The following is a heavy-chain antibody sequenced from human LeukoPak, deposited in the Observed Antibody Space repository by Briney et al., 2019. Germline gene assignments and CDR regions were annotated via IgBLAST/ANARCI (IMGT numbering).Heavy chain of an antibody. Sequence: PGGSLRLSCAASGFTFSSYAMSWVRQAPGKGLEWVSAISGSGGSTYYADSVKGRFTISRDNSKNTLYLQMNSLRAEDTAVYYCAKVFKRPGIAAAGIGVGGHFDYWGQGTLVTVSS. CDR3: AKVFKRPGIAAAGIGVGGHFDY. CDR1: GFTFSSYA. CDR2: ISGSGGST. D-gene: IGHD6-13*01. V-gene: IGHV3-23*01. J-gene: IGHJ4*02.